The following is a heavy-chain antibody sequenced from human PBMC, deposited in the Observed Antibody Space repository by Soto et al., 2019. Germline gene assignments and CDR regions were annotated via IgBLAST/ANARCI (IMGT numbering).Heavy chain of an antibody. V-gene: IGHV4-39*01. D-gene: IGHD2-8*02. CDR2: IYYSGSS. J-gene: IGHJ6*02. Sequence: SETLSLTCSVSGGSISSRSYSWGWIRQPPGKGLDWIVTIYYSGSSNYDPSLKSRVTISVDTSKNQFSLKLSSVTAADTAVYYCVRLAGYGTGASCYGHYAIDCWGQGTTVTVSS. CDR3: VRLAGYGTGASCYGHYAIDC. CDR1: GGSISSRSYS.